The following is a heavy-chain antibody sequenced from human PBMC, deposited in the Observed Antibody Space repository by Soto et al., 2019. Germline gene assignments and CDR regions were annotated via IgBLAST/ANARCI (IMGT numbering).Heavy chain of an antibody. J-gene: IGHJ4*02. CDR2: IYYSGST. D-gene: IGHD2-8*02. CDR1: GGSFSSGGYY. V-gene: IGHV4-31*03. CDR3: ARATSFSGHHGY. Sequence: QLQLQESGPGLVKTSQTLSLACTVSGGSFSSGGYYWSWIRQLPGKGLEWIGYIYYSGSTYYNPSLNSRFTISLDTSKNQFSLKLSSVTAADTAVYYCARATSFSGHHGYWGQGTLVTVSS.